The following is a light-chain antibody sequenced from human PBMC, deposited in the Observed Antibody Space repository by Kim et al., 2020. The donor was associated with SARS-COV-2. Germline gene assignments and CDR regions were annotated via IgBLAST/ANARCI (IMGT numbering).Light chain of an antibody. CDR1: EHVGPW. V-gene: IGKV1-5*03. CDR2: DAS. CDR3: QQYNTNST. J-gene: IGKJ2*01. Sequence: LAASIGDRVTINCRASEHVGPWLAWYQQKPGKPPKLIISDASTLENGVPSRFSGSGSGTEFTLTISNLQPDDFATYYCQQYNTNSTFGQGTKLEI.